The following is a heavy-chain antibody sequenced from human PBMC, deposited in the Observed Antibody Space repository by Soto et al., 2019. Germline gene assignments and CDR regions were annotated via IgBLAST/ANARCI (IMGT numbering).Heavy chain of an antibody. D-gene: IGHD2-2*01. Sequence: QVQLVQSGAEVKKPGSSVKVSCKASGDTFSRYSITWVRQAPGHGLEWIGRIIPIFGIASYAQKFQGRVTITADESTSTAYMELSSLRSDDTAVYYCAREDRDRETGLVQAAIDGMDVWAQGTTVTVSS. CDR2: IIPIFGIA. V-gene: IGHV1-69*08. J-gene: IGHJ6*02. CDR1: GDTFSRYS. CDR3: AREDRDRETGLVQAAIDGMDV.